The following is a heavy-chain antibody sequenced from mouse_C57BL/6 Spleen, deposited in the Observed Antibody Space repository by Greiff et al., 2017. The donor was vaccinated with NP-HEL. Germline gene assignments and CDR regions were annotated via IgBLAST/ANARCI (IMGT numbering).Heavy chain of an antibody. Sequence: QVHVKQPGAELVKPGASVKLSCKASGYTFTSYWMQWVKQRPGQGLEWIGEIDPSDSYTNYNQKFKGKATLTVDTSSSTAYMQLSSLTSEDSAVYYCARPESTTFAYWGQGTLVTVSA. CDR2: IDPSDSYT. J-gene: IGHJ3*01. V-gene: IGHV1-50*01. CDR3: ARPESTTFAY. CDR1: GYTFTSYW. D-gene: IGHD2-12*01.